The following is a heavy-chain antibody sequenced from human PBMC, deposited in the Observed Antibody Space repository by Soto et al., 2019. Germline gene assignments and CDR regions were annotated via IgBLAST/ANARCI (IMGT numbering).Heavy chain of an antibody. D-gene: IGHD6-6*01. V-gene: IGHV3-64*01. Sequence: EVQLAESGGGLAQPGGSLRLSCAASGFTLSGYAMDWVRQAPGKGLEYVSGISSNGVGTYYANSVQGRFTISRDNSKNTVYLQMGSPRPEDMAVYYCARRARPDFYYMDVWGKGTTVTVS. J-gene: IGHJ6*03. CDR3: ARRARPDFYYMDV. CDR2: ISSNGVGT. CDR1: GFTLSGYA.